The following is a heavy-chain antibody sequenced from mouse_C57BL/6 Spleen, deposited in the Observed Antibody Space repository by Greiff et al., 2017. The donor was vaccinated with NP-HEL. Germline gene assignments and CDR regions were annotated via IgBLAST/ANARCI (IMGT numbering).Heavy chain of an antibody. CDR3: ARAGLDGNYEVAY. V-gene: IGHV1-61*01. D-gene: IGHD2-1*01. CDR1: GYTFTSYW. CDR2: IYPSDSET. J-gene: IGHJ2*01. Sequence: QVQLQQPGAELVRPGSSVKLSCKASGYTFTSYWLDWVKQRPGQGLEWIGNIYPSDSETHYNQKFKDKATLTVDKSSSTANMQLSSLTSEDSAVYYCARAGLDGNYEVAYWGQGTTLTVSS.